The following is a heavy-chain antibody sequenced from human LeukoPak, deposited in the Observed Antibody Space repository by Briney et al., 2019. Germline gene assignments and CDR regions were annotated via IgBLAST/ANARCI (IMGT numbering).Heavy chain of an antibody. J-gene: IGHJ3*02. Sequence: SETLSLTCIVSGASISSSSYYWRWIRQPPGKGLEWIGYIYYSGSTNYNPSLKSRVTISVDTSKNQFSLKLSSVTAADTAVYYCARRWVYYYDSSGYYREGLLDAFDIWGQGTMVTVSS. CDR3: ARRWVYYYDSSGYYREGLLDAFDI. CDR1: GASISSSSYY. D-gene: IGHD3-22*01. CDR2: IYYSGST. V-gene: IGHV4-61*05.